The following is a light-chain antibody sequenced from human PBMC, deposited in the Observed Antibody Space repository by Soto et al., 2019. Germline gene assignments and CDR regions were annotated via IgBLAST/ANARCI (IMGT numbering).Light chain of an antibody. CDR2: KAS. Sequence: DIQMTQSPSTLSATVGDTVKITSRASHSISSWLAWCQQKPGKAPKLLIYKASSLESGVPSRFSGSGSGTEFTLTISSLQPDDFATYYCQQYNSYSRTFGQGTKVDIK. CDR3: QQYNSYSRT. V-gene: IGKV1-5*03. J-gene: IGKJ1*01. CDR1: HSISSW.